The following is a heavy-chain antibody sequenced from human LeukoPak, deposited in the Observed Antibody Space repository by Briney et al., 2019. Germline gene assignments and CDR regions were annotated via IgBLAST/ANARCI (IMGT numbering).Heavy chain of an antibody. CDR2: IYYSGST. CDR3: ARCRYTSTYRHSFDI. Sequence: SETLSLTCTVSGGSISSSSYYWGWIRQPPGKGLESIGSIYYSGSTYYNPSLKSRVTISVDTSKNQLSLNLSTVTAADTAVYYCARCRYTSTYRHSFDIWGHGTMVTVSS. J-gene: IGHJ3*02. CDR1: GGSISSSSYY. D-gene: IGHD3-16*02. V-gene: IGHV4-39*07.